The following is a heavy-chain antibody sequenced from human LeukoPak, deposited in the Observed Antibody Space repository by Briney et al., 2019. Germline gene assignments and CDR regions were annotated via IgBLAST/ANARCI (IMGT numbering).Heavy chain of an antibody. CDR2: IYSGGST. V-gene: IGHV3-53*01. Sequence: PGGSLRLSCAASGFTVSSNYMSWVRQAPGKGLEWVSVIYSGGSTYYADSVKGRFTISRDNSKNTLYLQMNSLRAEDTAVYYCARVDFWSGYPFDYWGQGTLVTVSS. CDR3: ARVDFWSGYPFDY. D-gene: IGHD3-3*01. J-gene: IGHJ4*02. CDR1: GFTVSSNY.